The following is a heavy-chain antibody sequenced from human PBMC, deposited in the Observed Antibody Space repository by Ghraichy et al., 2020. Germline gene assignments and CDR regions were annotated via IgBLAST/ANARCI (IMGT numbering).Heavy chain of an antibody. Sequence: SLRLSCAASGFTFDDYAMHWVRHAPGKGLEWVSGISWNSGSIAYADSVKGRFTISRDNAKNSLYLQMNRLRAEDTALYYCAKDLSYGSGSDCFDCWGQGTLVTVSS. CDR1: GFTFDDYA. J-gene: IGHJ4*02. D-gene: IGHD3-10*01. CDR3: AKDLSYGSGSDCFDC. CDR2: ISWNSGSI. V-gene: IGHV3-9*01.